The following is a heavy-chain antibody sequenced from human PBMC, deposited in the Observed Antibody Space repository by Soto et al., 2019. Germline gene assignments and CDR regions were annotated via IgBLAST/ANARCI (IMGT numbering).Heavy chain of an antibody. Sequence: EVQLVESGGGLVQPGGSLRLSCETSGFTFSNYWKTWVRQAPGKGLEWVANIKKDGSQKNFVDSVKGRFTISRDNAKNSLYLQMDSLRVEDTAIYYCVKEIASAQWGQGTLVTVSS. CDR2: IKKDGSQK. J-gene: IGHJ4*02. CDR3: VKEIASAQ. CDR1: GFTFSNYW. V-gene: IGHV3-7*01. D-gene: IGHD6-25*01.